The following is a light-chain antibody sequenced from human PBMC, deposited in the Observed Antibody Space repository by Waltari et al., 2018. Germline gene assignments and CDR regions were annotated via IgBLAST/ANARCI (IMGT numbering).Light chain of an antibody. CDR1: QSINIY. Sequence: DIQLTQSPSSLSARLGDRVTITCRASQSINIYLNWYQQKPGKAPKLLVYIASSLQSGVSSRFSGSGSGTDFTLTINSLQPEDLGTYYCQYSFSAPWTFGQGTKVEI. CDR2: IAS. J-gene: IGKJ1*01. V-gene: IGKV1-39*01. CDR3: QYSFSAPWT.